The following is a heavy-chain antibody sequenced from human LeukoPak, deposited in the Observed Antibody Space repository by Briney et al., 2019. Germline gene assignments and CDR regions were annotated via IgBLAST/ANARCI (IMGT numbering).Heavy chain of an antibody. V-gene: IGHV4-61*01. D-gene: IGHD3-3*01. CDR1: GGSVSSGSYY. J-gene: IGHJ4*02. Sequence: SETLSLTCTVSGGSVSSGSYYWSWIRQPPGKGLEWIGYIYYSGSTNYNPSLKSRVTISVDTSKNQFSLKLSSVTAADTAIYYCQSRFLEWLLDYWGQGTLVTVSS. CDR2: IYYSGST. CDR3: QSRFLEWLLDY.